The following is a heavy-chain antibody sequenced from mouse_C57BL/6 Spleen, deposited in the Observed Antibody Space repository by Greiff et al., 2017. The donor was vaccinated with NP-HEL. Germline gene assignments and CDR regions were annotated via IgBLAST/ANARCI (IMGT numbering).Heavy chain of an antibody. D-gene: IGHD2-4*01. CDR2: IHPNSGST. CDR3: ARWMIRYFDV. V-gene: IGHV1-64*01. Sequence: VQLQQPGAELVKPGASVKLSCKASGYTFTSYWMHWVKQRPGQGLEWIGMIHPNSGSTNYNETFKSNATLTVDKSSSTAYMQLSSLTSEDSAVYYCARWMIRYFDVWGTGTTVTVSS. CDR1: GYTFTSYW. J-gene: IGHJ1*03.